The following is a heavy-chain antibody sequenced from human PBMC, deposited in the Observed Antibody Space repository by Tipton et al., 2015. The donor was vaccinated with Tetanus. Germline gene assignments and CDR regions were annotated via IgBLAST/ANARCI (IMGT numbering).Heavy chain of an antibody. CDR2: IYYTQRT. Sequence: TLSLTCTVSGASINSGGYLWTWVRQHRGKGLEWIGYIYYTQRTSSNPSLKSRVNISVDTSKNQFSLRLTSVTAADTAVYYCARWGDASGSTNLYAFDIWGQGTMVSVSS. CDR1: GASINSGGYL. J-gene: IGHJ3*02. V-gene: IGHV4-31*03. D-gene: IGHD3-10*01. CDR3: ARWGDASGSTNLYAFDI.